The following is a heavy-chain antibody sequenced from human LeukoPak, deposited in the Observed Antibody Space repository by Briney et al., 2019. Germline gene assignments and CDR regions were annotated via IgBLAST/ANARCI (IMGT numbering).Heavy chain of an antibody. Sequence: GGSLTLSCAASGFTFSGSALNWVRQASGKGLEWVGRIRNKGNNYATAYAASVTGRFTLSRDDSKNTAYLQMNSLKTEDPAVYYCTSLDGDAYNSRWYYFDYWDQGTLVTVSS. CDR2: IRNKGNNYAT. CDR3: TSLDGDAYNSRWYYFDY. V-gene: IGHV3-73*01. J-gene: IGHJ4*02. D-gene: IGHD5-24*01. CDR1: GFTFSGSA.